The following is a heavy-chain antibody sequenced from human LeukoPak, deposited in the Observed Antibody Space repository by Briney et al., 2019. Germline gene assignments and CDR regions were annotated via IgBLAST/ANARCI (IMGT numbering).Heavy chain of an antibody. CDR3: ARSRDSSGYYTAYFDY. CDR1: GYTFTGYY. V-gene: IGHV1-2*06. J-gene: IGHJ4*02. CDR2: INPNSGGT. Sequence: ASVKVSCKASGYTFTGYYMHWVRHAPGQGLEWMGRINPNSGGTNYAQKFQGRVTMTRDTSISTAYMELSRLRADDTAVYYCARSRDSSGYYTAYFDYWGQGTLVTVSS. D-gene: IGHD3-22*01.